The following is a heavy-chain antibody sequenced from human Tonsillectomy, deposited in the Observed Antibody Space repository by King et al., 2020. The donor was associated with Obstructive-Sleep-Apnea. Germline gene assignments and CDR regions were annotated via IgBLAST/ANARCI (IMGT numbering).Heavy chain of an antibody. Sequence: VQLVESGGGLVQPGGSLSLRLSCAGSGFTFRSYAMSWVRQAPGKGLEWVSGISGSGGSRYYADSVKGRFTISRDNSKNTLYLQMNSLRAEDTAVYYCAKDSMDYDILTGPVDYWGQGTLVTVSS. CDR3: AKDSMDYDILTGPVDY. J-gene: IGHJ4*02. V-gene: IGHV3-23*04. CDR2: ISGSGGSR. D-gene: IGHD3-9*01. CDR1: GFTFRSYA.